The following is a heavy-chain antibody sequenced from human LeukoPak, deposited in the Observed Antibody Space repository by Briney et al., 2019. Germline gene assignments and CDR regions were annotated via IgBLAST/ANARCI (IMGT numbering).Heavy chain of an antibody. J-gene: IGHJ4*02. CDR1: GFTFSSYG. Sequence: GRTLRFSCAASGFTFSSYGMHWVRQAPGKGLEWVAVIWYDGSNKYYADSVKGRFTISRDNSKNALYLQMNSLRAEDTAVYYCARKRAGFDYWGQGTLVTVSS. D-gene: IGHD3-10*01. CDR2: IWYDGSNK. CDR3: ARKRAGFDY. V-gene: IGHV3-33*01.